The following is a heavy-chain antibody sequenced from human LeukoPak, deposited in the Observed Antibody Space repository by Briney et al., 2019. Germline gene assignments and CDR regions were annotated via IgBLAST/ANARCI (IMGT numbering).Heavy chain of an antibody. J-gene: IGHJ4*02. CDR2: INPNSGGT. D-gene: IGHD6-19*01. CDR3: ARSSGHNSDWSIDY. Sequence: ASVKVSCKASGYTFSAYYMHWVRQAPGQGLEWMGWINPNSGGTNYAQKFQGRVTMTRDTSINTAYMELSRLRSDDTAVYYCARSSGHNSDWSIDYWGQGTLVTVSS. V-gene: IGHV1-2*02. CDR1: GYTFSAYY.